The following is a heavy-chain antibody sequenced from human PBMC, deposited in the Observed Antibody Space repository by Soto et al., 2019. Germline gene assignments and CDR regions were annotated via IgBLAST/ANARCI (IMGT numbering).Heavy chain of an antibody. CDR2: ISGSGGTI. V-gene: IGHV3-23*01. CDR3: AKDLYGDYDY. Sequence: EVQLLESGGGLVQPGGSLRLSCAASGFTFSNFAMTWVRQAPGKGLEWVSTISGSGGTIYYADSVKGRFTISRDNSKNTLYLQMSSLRAEDTAVYYCAKDLYGDYDYWGQGTLVTVSS. CDR1: GFTFSNFA. J-gene: IGHJ4*02. D-gene: IGHD4-17*01.